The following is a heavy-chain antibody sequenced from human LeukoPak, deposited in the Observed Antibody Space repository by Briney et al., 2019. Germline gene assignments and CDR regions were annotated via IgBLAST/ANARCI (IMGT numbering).Heavy chain of an antibody. Sequence: PGGSLRLSCAASGFTFRSHDMSWVRQAPGKGLEWVSGISASGGSTFYADSVKGRFTISRDNSKNTLYLQMKGLRVEDTAVYYCVREGPRGLAFDIWGQGTMVTVSS. CDR1: GFTFRSHD. J-gene: IGHJ3*02. D-gene: IGHD3/OR15-3a*01. CDR2: ISASGGST. V-gene: IGHV3-23*01. CDR3: VREGPRGLAFDI.